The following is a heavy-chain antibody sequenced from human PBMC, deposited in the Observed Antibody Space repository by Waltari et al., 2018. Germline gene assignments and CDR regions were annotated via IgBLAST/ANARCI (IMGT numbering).Heavy chain of an antibody. CDR2: ISVSGNRE. CDR3: ARMMPKYTSGWALDY. Sequence: EVYLVESGGGLEQPGGSLRLSCSASGFMFSAYEMNWGRQAAGKGLEWIAYISVSGNREDYADSVKGRFTIARDNARDLVFLQMYNLRAEDTARYYCARMMPKYTSGWALDYWGQGTLVTVAS. V-gene: IGHV3-48*03. J-gene: IGHJ4*02. CDR1: GFMFSAYE. D-gene: IGHD6-19*01.